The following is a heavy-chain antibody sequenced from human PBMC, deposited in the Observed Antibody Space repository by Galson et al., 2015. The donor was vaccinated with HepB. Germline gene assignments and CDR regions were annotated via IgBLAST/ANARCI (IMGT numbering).Heavy chain of an antibody. CDR1: GDSVSSKSAA. D-gene: IGHD6-19*01. V-gene: IGHV6-1*01. J-gene: IGHJ4*02. Sequence: CAISGDSVSSKSAAWNWIRQSPSRGLEWLGRTYYRSKWYNDYTVSLKGRITINPDTSKNQFSLQLNSVTPEDTAVYYCARDRGSSVSGYSFDYWGQGTLVPVSS. CDR2: TYYRSKWYN. CDR3: ARDRGSSVSGYSFDY.